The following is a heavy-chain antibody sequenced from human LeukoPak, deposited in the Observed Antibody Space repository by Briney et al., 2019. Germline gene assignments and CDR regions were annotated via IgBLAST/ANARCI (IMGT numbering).Heavy chain of an antibody. CDR1: GFTFSSYW. D-gene: IGHD3-16*01. V-gene: IGHV3-74*01. CDR3: ARSPYTPDF. CDR2: INTDGSTT. Sequence: GGSLRLSCAASGFTFSSYWMHWVRQARGKGLVWVSRINTDGSTTSYADSVKGRFTISRDNAKNTLYLQMNSLRAEDTAVYYCARSPYTPDFWGQGTLVTVSS. J-gene: IGHJ4*02.